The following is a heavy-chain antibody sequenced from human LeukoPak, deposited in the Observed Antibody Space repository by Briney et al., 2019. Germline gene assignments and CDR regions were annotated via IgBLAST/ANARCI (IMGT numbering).Heavy chain of an antibody. CDR1: GYTLTELS. CDR2: FDPEDGET. Sequence: ASVKVSCKVSGYTLTELSMHWVRQAPGKGLEWMGGFDPEDGETIYAQKFQGRVTMTEDTSTDTAYMELSSLRSEDTAVYYCARDASPIGGNAPPGDYWGQGTLVTVSS. J-gene: IGHJ4*02. CDR3: ARDASPIGGNAPPGDY. V-gene: IGHV1-24*01. D-gene: IGHD4-23*01.